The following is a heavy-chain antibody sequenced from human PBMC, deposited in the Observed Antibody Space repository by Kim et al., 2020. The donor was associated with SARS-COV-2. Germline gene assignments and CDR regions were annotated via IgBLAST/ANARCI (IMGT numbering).Heavy chain of an antibody. J-gene: IGHJ6*02. CDR3: AIQDVFGSSSPYYYYGMDV. D-gene: IGHD6-6*01. Sequence: SVKVSCKASGGTFSSYAISWVRQAPGQGLEWMGGIIPIFGTANYAQKFQGRVTITADESTSTAYMELSSLRSEDTAVYYCAIQDVFGSSSPYYYYGMDVWGQGTTVTVSS. CDR2: IIPIFGTA. CDR1: GGTFSSYA. V-gene: IGHV1-69*13.